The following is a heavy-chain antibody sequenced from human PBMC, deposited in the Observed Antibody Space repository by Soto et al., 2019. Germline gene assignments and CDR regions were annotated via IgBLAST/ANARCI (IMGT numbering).Heavy chain of an antibody. CDR1: GFTFSNAW. CDR2: IKSKTDGGTT. J-gene: IGHJ4*02. D-gene: IGHD3-16*01. CDR3: TTALPHYVLGSVYVWGSLNDY. V-gene: IGHV3-15*07. Sequence: PGGSLRLSCAASGFTFSNAWMNWVRQAPWKGLEWVGRIKSKTDGGTTDYAAPVKGRFTISRDDSKNTLYLQMNSLKTEDTAVYYCTTALPHYVLGSVYVWGSLNDYWGQGTLVTVSS.